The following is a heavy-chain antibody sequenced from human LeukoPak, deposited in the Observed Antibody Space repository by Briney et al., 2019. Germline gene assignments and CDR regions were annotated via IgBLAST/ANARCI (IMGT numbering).Heavy chain of an antibody. J-gene: IGHJ5*02. CDR3: ASTDIVVVPAAIRGHNWFDP. CDR1: GGSFSGYY. Sequence: SETLSLTCAVYGGSFSGYYWSWIRQPPGKGLEWIGEINHSGSTNYSPSLKSRVTISVDTSKNQFSLKLSSVTAADTAVYYCASTDIVVVPAAIRGHNWFDPWGQGTLVTVSS. CDR2: INHSGST. D-gene: IGHD2-2*02. V-gene: IGHV4-34*01.